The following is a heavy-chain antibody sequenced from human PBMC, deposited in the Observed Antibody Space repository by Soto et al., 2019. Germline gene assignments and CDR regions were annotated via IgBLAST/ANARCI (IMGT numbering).Heavy chain of an antibody. CDR3: ARGGFGELGYYYYGMDV. D-gene: IGHD3-10*01. J-gene: IGHJ6*02. V-gene: IGHV3-48*03. Sequence: EVQLVESGGGLVQPGGSLRLSCAASGFTFSSYEMNWVRQAPGKGLEWVSYISSSGSTIYYADSVKGRFTISRDNAKNSLYMQMNSLRAEDTAVYYCARGGFGELGYYYYGMDVWGQGTTVTVSS. CDR2: ISSSGSTI. CDR1: GFTFSSYE.